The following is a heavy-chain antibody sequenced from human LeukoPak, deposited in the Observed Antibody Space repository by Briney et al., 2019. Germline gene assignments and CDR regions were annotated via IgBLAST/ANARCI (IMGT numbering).Heavy chain of an antibody. D-gene: IGHD4-17*01. CDR2: ISYDGSNK. Sequence: GGSLRLSCAASGFTFSSYAMHWVRQAPGKGLEWVAVISYDGSNKYYADSVKGRFTISRDNSKNTLYLQMNSLRAEDTAVYYCARDYGSFDYRGQGTLVTVSS. J-gene: IGHJ4*02. CDR3: ARDYGSFDY. CDR1: GFTFSSYA. V-gene: IGHV3-30-3*01.